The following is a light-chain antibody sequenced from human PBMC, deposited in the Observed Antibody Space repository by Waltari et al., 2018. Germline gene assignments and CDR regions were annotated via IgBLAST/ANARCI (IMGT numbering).Light chain of an antibody. CDR3: QQYYSSPFT. CDR2: WAS. J-gene: IGKJ3*01. CDR1: QSCLFRSNTRNY. Sequence: DIVMTQSPDSLALSLGERATIYCQSSQSCLFRSNTRNYLAWYQQKPGQSPKLVLYWASTRESGVPDRFSGSGSATDFTLTISSLQAEDVAVYYCQQYYSSPFTFGPGTKLEIK. V-gene: IGKV4-1*01.